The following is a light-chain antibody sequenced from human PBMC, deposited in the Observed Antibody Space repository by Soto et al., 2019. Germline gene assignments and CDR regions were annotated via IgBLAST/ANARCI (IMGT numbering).Light chain of an antibody. CDR3: SSYTGSNTPVV. CDR1: SSDVGGYNY. J-gene: IGLJ2*01. CDR2: DVS. Sequence: QSALTQPASVSGSPGQSITISCTGTSSDVGGYNYVSWYQQPPGKAPNLIIFDVSNRPSGVSNRFSGSKSGNSASLTISGLQAEDEADYYCSSYTGSNTPVVFGGGTKLTVL. V-gene: IGLV2-14*01.